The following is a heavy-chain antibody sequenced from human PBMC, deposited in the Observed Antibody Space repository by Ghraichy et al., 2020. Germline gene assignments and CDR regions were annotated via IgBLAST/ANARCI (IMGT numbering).Heavy chain of an antibody. Sequence: GESLNISCAASGFTFGIYSMTWVRQAPGKGLEWVSSISSSGTYVYHADSVKGRFTISRDNAKNSLYLQMNSLRAEDTALYYCAREGKDSSSWYPDYWGQGTLVTVSS. CDR1: GFTFGIYS. CDR3: AREGKDSSSWYPDY. D-gene: IGHD6-13*01. V-gene: IGHV3-21*04. CDR2: ISSSGTYV. J-gene: IGHJ4*02.